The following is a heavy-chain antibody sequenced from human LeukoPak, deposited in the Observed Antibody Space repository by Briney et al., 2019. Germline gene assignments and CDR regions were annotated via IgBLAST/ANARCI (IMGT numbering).Heavy chain of an antibody. Sequence: GGALRLSCAASGFTFSSYAMSWVRQAPGKGLEWGSAISGSGGSTYYADSVKGRFTISRDNSKNTLYLQMNSLRAEDTAVYYCASVKWFGELLPFDYWGQGTLVTVSS. CDR3: ASVKWFGELLPFDY. J-gene: IGHJ4*02. CDR1: GFTFSSYA. V-gene: IGHV3-23*01. CDR2: ISGSGGST. D-gene: IGHD3-10*01.